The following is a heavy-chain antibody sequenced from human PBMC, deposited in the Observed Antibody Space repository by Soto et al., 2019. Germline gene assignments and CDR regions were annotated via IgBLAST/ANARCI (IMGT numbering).Heavy chain of an antibody. V-gene: IGHV4-30-4*01. CDR3: ARERPDGSRLDP. Sequence: PSETLSLTCTVSGGSISSGDYYLSWIRPPPGKGLEWIGYIYYSGSTYYNPSLRSRVTISVDTSKNQFSLKLSSVTAADTAVYYCARERPDGSRLDPWGQGTPVTVSS. CDR2: IYYSGST. J-gene: IGHJ5*02. CDR1: GGSISSGDYY. D-gene: IGHD6-13*01.